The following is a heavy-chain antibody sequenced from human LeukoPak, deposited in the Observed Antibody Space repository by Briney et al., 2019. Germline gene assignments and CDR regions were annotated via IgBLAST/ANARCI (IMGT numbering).Heavy chain of an antibody. CDR1: GFTFSSYG. CDR2: IWYDGSNK. J-gene: IGHJ4*02. V-gene: IGHV3-33*01. CDR3: ARVHCSGGSCYRGRFDY. D-gene: IGHD2-15*01. Sequence: GGSLRLSCAASGFTFSSYGMHWVRQAPGKGLEWVAVIWYDGSNKYYADSVKGRFTISRDNSKNMLYLQMNSLRAEDTAVYYCARVHCSGGSCYRGRFDYWGQGTLVTVSS.